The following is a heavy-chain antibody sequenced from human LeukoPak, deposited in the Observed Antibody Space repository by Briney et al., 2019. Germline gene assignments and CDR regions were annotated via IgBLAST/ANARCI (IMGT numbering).Heavy chain of an antibody. CDR3: ARQNGGAEYGDYGH. D-gene: IGHD4-17*01. CDR2: ISGSGDST. CDR1: RFTFSTYA. V-gene: IGHV3-23*01. Sequence: GGSLRLSCTASRFTFSTYAMSWVRQAPGKGLEWVSTISGSGDSTYYADSMKGRFTISRDNSKNTLYLQMTSLRAEDTALYYCARQNGGAEYGDYGHWGQGILVTVSS. J-gene: IGHJ4*02.